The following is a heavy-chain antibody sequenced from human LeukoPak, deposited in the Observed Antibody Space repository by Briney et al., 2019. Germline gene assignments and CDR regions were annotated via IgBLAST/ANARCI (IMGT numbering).Heavy chain of an antibody. CDR2: IYYSGST. CDR1: GGSISSYY. CDR3: ARVGDYYDSSGYYESDAFDI. V-gene: IGHV4-59*01. Sequence: SESLSLTCTVSGGSISSYYWSWIRQPPGKGLEWIGYIYYSGSTNYNPSLKSRVTISVDTSKNQFSLKLSSVTAADTAVYYCARVGDYYDSSGYYESDAFDIWGQGTMVTVSS. J-gene: IGHJ3*02. D-gene: IGHD3-22*01.